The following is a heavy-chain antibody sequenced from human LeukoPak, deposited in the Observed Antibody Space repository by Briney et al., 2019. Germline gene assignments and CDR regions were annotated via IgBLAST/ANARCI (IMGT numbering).Heavy chain of an antibody. J-gene: IGHJ4*02. CDR3: ARDRALEFGDFDY. CDR1: GGSISSGSYY. V-gene: IGHV4-61*02. D-gene: IGHD3-10*01. Sequence: PSETLSLTCTVSGGSISSGSYYWSWIQQPAGKGLEWIGRIYTSGSTNYNPSLKSRVTISVDTSKNQFSLKLSSVTAAGTAVYYCARDRALEFGDFDYWGQGTLVTVSS. CDR2: IYTSGST.